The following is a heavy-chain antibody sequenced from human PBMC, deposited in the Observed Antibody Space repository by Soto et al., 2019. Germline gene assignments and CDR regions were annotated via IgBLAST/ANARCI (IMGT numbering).Heavy chain of an antibody. CDR2: IYHSGST. V-gene: IGHV4-30-2*01. CDR3: ARLYFRMNWFDP. D-gene: IGHD2-21*01. Sequence: PSETLSLTCAVSGGSISSGGYSWSWIRQPPGKGLEWIGYIYHSGSTYYNPSLKSRVTISVDRSKNQFSLKLSSVTAADTAVYYCARLYFRMNWFDPWGQGTLVTVSS. J-gene: IGHJ5*02. CDR1: GGSISSGGYS.